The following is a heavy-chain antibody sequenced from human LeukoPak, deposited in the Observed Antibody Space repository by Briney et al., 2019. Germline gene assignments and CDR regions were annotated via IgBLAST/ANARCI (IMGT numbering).Heavy chain of an antibody. Sequence: PSETLSLTCTVSGGSVSSGSYYWSWIRQPPGKGLEWIGYIYYSGSTNYNPSLESRVTISVDTSKNQFSLKLSSVTAADTAVYYCAGDYHGSGIDYWGQGTLVTVSS. J-gene: IGHJ4*02. D-gene: IGHD3-10*01. CDR1: GGSVSSGSYY. V-gene: IGHV4-61*01. CDR2: IYYSGST. CDR3: AGDYHGSGIDY.